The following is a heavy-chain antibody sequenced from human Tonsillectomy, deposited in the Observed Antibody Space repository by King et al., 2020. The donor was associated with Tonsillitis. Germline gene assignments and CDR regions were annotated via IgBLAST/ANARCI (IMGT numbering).Heavy chain of an antibody. Sequence: QLVQSGGGLVQPGRSLRLSCTASGFTFGDYAMSWVRQAPGKGLEWVGFIRSKAYGGTTEYAASVKGRFTISRDDSKSIAYLQMNSLKTEDTAVYYCTREGNYYDISCYYYDYYYYYMDVWGKGTTVTVSS. V-gene: IGHV3-49*04. J-gene: IGHJ6*03. CDR2: IRSKAYGGTT. CDR1: GFTFGDYA. CDR3: TREGNYYDISCYYYDYYYYYMDV. D-gene: IGHD3-22*01.